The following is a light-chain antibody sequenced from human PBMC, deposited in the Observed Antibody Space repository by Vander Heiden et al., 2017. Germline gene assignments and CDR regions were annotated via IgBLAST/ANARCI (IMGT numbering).Light chain of an antibody. J-gene: IGLJ3*02. CDR3: AAWDDSRSGWV. V-gene: IGLV1-47*01. CDR1: SSHIGSNY. Sequence: QSVLTPPPSASGTPGQRVTISCSGSSSHIGSNYVYWYQQLPGTAPKLLIYRNNQRPSGVPDRFSGSKSGTSASLAISGLRAEDEADYYCAAWDDSRSGWVFGGGTKLTVL. CDR2: RNN.